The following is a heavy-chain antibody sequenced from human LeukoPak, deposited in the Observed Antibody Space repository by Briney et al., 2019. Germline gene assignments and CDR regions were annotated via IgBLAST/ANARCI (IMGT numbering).Heavy chain of an antibody. J-gene: IGHJ4*02. CDR2: IRNDGSNK. CDR3: ARARESLWGGYFDY. D-gene: IGHD7-27*01. V-gene: IGHV3-30*02. CDR1: GLTFSSYG. Sequence: PGGSLRLSCAASGLTFSSYGMHWVRQAPGNGLEWGAFIRNDGSNKSYADSVKGPFTISRDNSKNTLYLQMNSLRAEDTGVYFCARARESLWGGYFDYWGEGALVTVSS.